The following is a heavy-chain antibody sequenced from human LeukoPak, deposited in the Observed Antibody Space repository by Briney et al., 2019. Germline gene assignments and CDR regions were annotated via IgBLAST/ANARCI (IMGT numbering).Heavy chain of an antibody. J-gene: IGHJ3*02. V-gene: IGHV3-23*01. D-gene: IGHD3-10*01. Sequence: PGGSLRLSCAASGFTFSSYAMSWVRQAPGKGLEWVSAISGSGGSTYYADSVKGRFTISRDNSKNTLYLQMNSLRAEDTAVYYCAKDYYYGSGSYPDAFDIWGQGTMVTVSS. CDR3: AKDYYYGSGSYPDAFDI. CDR2: ISGSGGST. CDR1: GFTFSSYA.